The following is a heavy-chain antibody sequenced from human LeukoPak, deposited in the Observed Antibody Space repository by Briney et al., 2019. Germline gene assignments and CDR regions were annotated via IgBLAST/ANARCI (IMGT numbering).Heavy chain of an antibody. CDR2: ISSSGSTI. CDR1: GFTFSDYY. CDR3: ASGFAVPAATIPY. V-gene: IGHV3-11*04. D-gene: IGHD2-2*01. Sequence: GGSPRLSCAASGFTFSDYYMSWIRQAPGKWLEWVSYISSSGSTIYYADSVKGRFTISRDNAKNSLYLQMNSLRAEDTAVYYCASGFAVPAATIPYWGQGNLVTVSS. J-gene: IGHJ4*02.